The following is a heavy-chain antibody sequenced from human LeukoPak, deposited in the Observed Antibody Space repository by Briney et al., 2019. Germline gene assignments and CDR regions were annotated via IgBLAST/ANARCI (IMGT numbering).Heavy chain of an antibody. CDR1: GGSISSYY. Sequence: SETLSLTCTVSGGSISSYYWSWIRQPPGKGLEWIGYISYIGDTNYNPSLKSRATISLDTSKNQFSLKLSSVTAADTAVYYCARAGNYYGSGSYWYYFDYWGQGTLVTVSS. J-gene: IGHJ4*02. D-gene: IGHD3-10*01. V-gene: IGHV4-59*01. CDR3: ARAGNYYGSGSYWYYFDY. CDR2: ISYIGDT.